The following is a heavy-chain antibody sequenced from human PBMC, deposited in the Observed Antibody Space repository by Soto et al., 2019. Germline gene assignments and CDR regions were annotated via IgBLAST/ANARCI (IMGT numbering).Heavy chain of an antibody. CDR1: GITFSTYA. Sequence: PGGSLRLSCAASGITFSTYAMSWVRQAPGKGLEWVSAIGRNADRTYYADSVKGRFTISRDNSKNTLYFQMNSLRAEDTAVYYCARDYSSYGPFDYWGQGTLVTVSS. J-gene: IGHJ4*02. V-gene: IGHV3-23*01. CDR3: ARDYSSYGPFDY. D-gene: IGHD5-18*01. CDR2: IGRNADRT.